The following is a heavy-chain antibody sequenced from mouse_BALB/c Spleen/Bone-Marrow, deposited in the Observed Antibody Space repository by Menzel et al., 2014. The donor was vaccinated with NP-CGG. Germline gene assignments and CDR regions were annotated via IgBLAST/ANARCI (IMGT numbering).Heavy chain of an antibody. CDR2: ISTYYGDA. CDR3: ARVITTGYYGMDY. J-gene: IGHJ4*01. D-gene: IGHD2-4*01. V-gene: IGHV1S137*01. CDR1: GYTFTDYT. Sequence: QVQLQQSGAELVRPGVSVKISCKGSGYTFTDYTTHWVKQSHAKSLEWIGVISTYYGDASYNQKSKGKATMTVDKSSSTAYMELARLTSEDSAIYYCARVITTGYYGMDYWGQGTSVTVSS.